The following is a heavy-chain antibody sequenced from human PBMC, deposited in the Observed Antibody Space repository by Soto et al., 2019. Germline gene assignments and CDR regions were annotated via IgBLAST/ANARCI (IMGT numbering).Heavy chain of an antibody. J-gene: IGHJ4*02. CDR3: ARPRYDGSGTPFDY. CDR2: INSDGSST. D-gene: IGHD3-22*01. Sequence: EVQLVESGGGLVQPGGSLRLSCEASGFTFSSYWMHWVRQVPGKGLVWVSHINSDGSSTTYADSVKGRVTISRDNAKNTVYLQMTSLRDEDTAVYYCARPRYDGSGTPFDYWGQGTLVTVSS. V-gene: IGHV3-74*01. CDR1: GFTFSSYW.